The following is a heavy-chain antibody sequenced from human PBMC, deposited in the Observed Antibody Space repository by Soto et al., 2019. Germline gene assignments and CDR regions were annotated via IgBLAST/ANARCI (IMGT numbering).Heavy chain of an antibody. D-gene: IGHD3-9*01. CDR3: ARESHDILTGPPWVWYFDL. Sequence: QVQLQQWGAGPLRPLETLSLTCGVSGGSFSGYYWAWIRQSPGKGLEGIGEINDRGSINYNPSLKSRVSISVDTSKNHYSLKLRSVTAADTAVYYGARESHDILTGPPWVWYFDLWGRGTLVTVSS. J-gene: IGHJ2*01. CDR1: GGSFSGYY. V-gene: IGHV4-34*01. CDR2: INDRGSI.